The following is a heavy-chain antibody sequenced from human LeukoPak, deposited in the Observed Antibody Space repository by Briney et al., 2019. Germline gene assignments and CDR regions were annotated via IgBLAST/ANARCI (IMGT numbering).Heavy chain of an antibody. CDR3: AKANLGYCSGGSCYYRGTNFDY. CDR1: GFTFSSYA. V-gene: IGHV3-23*01. Sequence: GGSLRLSCAASGFTFSSYAMSWVRQAPGKGLEWVSGISNSGASTYYTDSVKGRFTISRDNSRNMLYLQMNSLRVEDTAVYYCAKANLGYCSGGSCYYRGTNFDYWGQGTLVTVSS. CDR2: ISNSGAST. J-gene: IGHJ4*02. D-gene: IGHD2-15*01.